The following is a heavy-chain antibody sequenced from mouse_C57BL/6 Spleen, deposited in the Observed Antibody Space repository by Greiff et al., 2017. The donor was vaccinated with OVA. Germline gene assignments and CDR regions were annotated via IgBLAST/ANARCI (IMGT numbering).Heavy chain of an antibody. CDR1: GYTFTSYW. Sequence: QVHVKQPGAELVMPGASVKLSCKASGYTFTSYWMHWVKQRPGQGLEWIGEIDPSDSYTNYNQKFKGKSTLTVDKSSSTAYMQLSSLTSEDSAVYYCASNYGSFRFAYWGQGTLVTVSA. CDR2: IDPSDSYT. J-gene: IGHJ3*01. V-gene: IGHV1-69*01. D-gene: IGHD1-1*01. CDR3: ASNYGSFRFAY.